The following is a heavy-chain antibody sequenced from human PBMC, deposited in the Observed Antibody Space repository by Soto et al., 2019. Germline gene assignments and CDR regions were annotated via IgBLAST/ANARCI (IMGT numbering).Heavy chain of an antibody. J-gene: IGHJ4*02. V-gene: IGHV3-33*01. Sequence: GWSLRLSCAASGFTFNTYCMHWVRHAPGKGLEWVAVIWYDGSLKYYADSVKGRFTISRENSKTTLYLQINSLRAEDTAVYYCARARGYTYGTPTYWGQGTLVTVSS. CDR1: GFTFNTYC. D-gene: IGHD5-18*01. CDR2: IWYDGSLK. CDR3: ARARGYTYGTPTY.